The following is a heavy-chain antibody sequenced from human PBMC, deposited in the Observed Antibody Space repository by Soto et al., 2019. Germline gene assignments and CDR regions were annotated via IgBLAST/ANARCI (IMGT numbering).Heavy chain of an antibody. D-gene: IGHD3-10*01. CDR2: IYYSGST. CDR1: GGSISSYY. J-gene: IGHJ4*02. CDR3: ARGRFGESFEY. Sequence: QVQLQESGPGLVKPSETLSLTCTVSGGSISSYYWSWIRQPPGKGLEWIGYIYYSGSTNYNPPLKSRVTISVDTSKNQFSLKLSAVTAADTAVYYCARGRFGESFEYWGQGNLVTVSS. V-gene: IGHV4-59*01.